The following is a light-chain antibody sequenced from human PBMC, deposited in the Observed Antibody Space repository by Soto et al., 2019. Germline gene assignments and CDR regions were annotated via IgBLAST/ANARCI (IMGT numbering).Light chain of an antibody. CDR2: RAS. CDR3: QQYDTYAT. V-gene: IGKV1-5*03. CDR1: QRVANW. J-gene: IGKJ1*01. Sequence: DIQMTQSPSSLSASVGDRVTITCRASQRVANWLAWYQQKPGKAPKLLIYRASILANGVPSRFSGGGSGTDSTLTISGLQPDVFATYCFQQYDTYATFGQVTDVDIK.